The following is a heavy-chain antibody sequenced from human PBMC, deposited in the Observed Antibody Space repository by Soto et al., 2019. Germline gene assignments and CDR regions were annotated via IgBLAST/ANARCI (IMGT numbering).Heavy chain of an antibody. D-gene: IGHD1-26*01. CDR3: ARWSAIVGGAEAVDV. CDR1: GYTFINYG. Sequence: QVQLVQSGAEVKKPGASVRVSCKTSGYTFINYGITWVRQAPGQGLEGMGWLSAYNGDTSSSEKLQDRFTMTTDTSTNTVYMYLRSLTSDDTAVYYCARWSAIVGGAEAVDVWGQGTMVIVSS. J-gene: IGHJ3*01. V-gene: IGHV1-18*01. CDR2: LSAYNGDT.